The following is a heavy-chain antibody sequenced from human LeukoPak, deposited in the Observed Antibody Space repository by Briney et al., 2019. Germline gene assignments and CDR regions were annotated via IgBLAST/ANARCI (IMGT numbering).Heavy chain of an antibody. Sequence: TASETLSLTCTVSGGSISSYYWSWIRQPPGKGLEWIGYIYYSGSTNYNPSLKSRVTISVDTSKNQFSLKLSSVTAADTAVYYCARGDDFWSGYLLGYWGQGTLVTVSS. CDR1: GGSISSYY. CDR3: ARGDDFWSGYLLGY. CDR2: IYYSGST. V-gene: IGHV4-59*01. D-gene: IGHD3-3*01. J-gene: IGHJ4*02.